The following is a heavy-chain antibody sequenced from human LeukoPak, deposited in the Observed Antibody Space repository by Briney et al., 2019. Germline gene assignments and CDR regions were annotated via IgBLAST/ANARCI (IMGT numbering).Heavy chain of an antibody. CDR1: GNTFTGYD. V-gene: IGHV1-2*02. J-gene: IGHJ4*02. D-gene: IGHD1-26*01. CDR3: ARIRGGINYHFDF. Sequence: ASVKVSCKASGNTFTGYDMHWVRQAPGQGLEWMGWINPNSGVTNYAQKFQGRVTMTRGTSISTGYMELSRLGSDDTAVYYCARIRGGINYHFDFCGQGTLVTVSS. CDR2: INPNSGVT.